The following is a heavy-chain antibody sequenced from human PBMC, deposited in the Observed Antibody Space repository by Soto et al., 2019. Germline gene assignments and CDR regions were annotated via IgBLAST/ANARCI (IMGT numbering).Heavy chain of an antibody. J-gene: IGHJ6*04. Sequence: QAQLVQSGAEVKKPGASVKVSCKVSGYTLTGFSMHWVRQAPGKGLEWMGGFDPEDGETIYAQKLQGRVTMTEDTSTDTAYMELSSLRSEDTAVYYCATGYCSGGSCPVSMDVWGKGTKFTFSS. V-gene: IGHV1-24*01. CDR2: FDPEDGET. CDR3: ATGYCSGGSCPVSMDV. D-gene: IGHD2-15*01. CDR1: GYTLTGFS.